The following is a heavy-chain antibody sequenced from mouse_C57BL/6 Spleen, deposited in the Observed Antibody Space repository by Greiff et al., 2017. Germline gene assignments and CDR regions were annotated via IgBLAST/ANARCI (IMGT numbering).Heavy chain of an antibody. CDR3: ERGETWDGGYYYAMDY. D-gene: IGHD4-1*01. CDR2: IYPRDGST. CDR1: GYTFTSYD. J-gene: IGHJ4*01. V-gene: IGHV1-85*01. Sequence: QVQLQQSGPELVKPGASVKLSCKASGYTFTSYDINWVKQRPGQGLEWIGWIYPRDGSTKYNEKFKGKATLTVDTSSSTAYMELHSLTSEDSALYFCERGETWDGGYYYAMDYWGQGTSVTVSS.